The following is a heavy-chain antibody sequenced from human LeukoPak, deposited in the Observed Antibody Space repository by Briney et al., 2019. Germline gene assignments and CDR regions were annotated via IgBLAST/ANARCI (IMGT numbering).Heavy chain of an antibody. CDR2: ISINGAGT. V-gene: IGHV3-23*01. CDR3: VRAAPRDCSSTSCSLFDN. CDR1: GFTFSSYA. J-gene: IGHJ4*02. D-gene: IGHD2-2*01. Sequence: GGSLRLSCAASGFTFSSYAVSWVRQAPGKGLEWVSGISINGAGTYYADSVKGRFTISRDKSKSTLYLQMNSLRAEDTAVYYCVRAAPRDCSSTSCSLFDNWGQGTLVTVSS.